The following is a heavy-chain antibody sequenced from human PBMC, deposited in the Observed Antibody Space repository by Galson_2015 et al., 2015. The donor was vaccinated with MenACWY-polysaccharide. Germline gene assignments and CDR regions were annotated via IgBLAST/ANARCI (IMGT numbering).Heavy chain of an antibody. CDR2: VPYSGSA. CDR1: GRSISRRSHD. J-gene: IGHJ4*02. V-gene: IGHV4-39*07. CDR3: GRAGRTDIVVVGYGWEFDY. D-gene: IGHD2-2*01. Sequence: SESLSLTCAVSGRSISRRSHDWGWLRQPAGKGLEGIVTVPYSGSAYSNSSLKRRVTISVDTSKNQFSLKLSSETAADTAIYYCGRAGRTDIVVVGYGWEFDYWGQGALVTVSS.